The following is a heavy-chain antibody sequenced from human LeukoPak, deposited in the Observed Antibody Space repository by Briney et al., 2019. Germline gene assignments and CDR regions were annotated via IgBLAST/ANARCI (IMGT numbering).Heavy chain of an antibody. Sequence: PSETLSLTCTVSGGPISSGSYYWSWIRQPAGKGLEWIGRIYTSGSTNYNPSLKSRVTISVDTSKNQFSLKLSSVTAADTAVYYCARATGYYNVYWGQGTLVTVSS. J-gene: IGHJ4*02. CDR2: IYTSGST. D-gene: IGHD3-9*01. V-gene: IGHV4-61*02. CDR1: GGPISSGSYY. CDR3: ARATGYYNVY.